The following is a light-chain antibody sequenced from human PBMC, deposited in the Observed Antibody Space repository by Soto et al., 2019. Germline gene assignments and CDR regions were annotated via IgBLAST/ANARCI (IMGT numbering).Light chain of an antibody. CDR3: QLSANLLLA. CDR2: DSS. V-gene: IGKV1-33*01. CDR1: QSISSY. J-gene: IGKJ4*01. Sequence: SRSAESGKEKDSVSLTWRSSQSISSYLNWYQQKPGKAPNLLIYDSSKLEPGVPSRFSGGGSGTDFTFTISILQPEDIATYFCQLSANLLLAFAGGTKVDIK.